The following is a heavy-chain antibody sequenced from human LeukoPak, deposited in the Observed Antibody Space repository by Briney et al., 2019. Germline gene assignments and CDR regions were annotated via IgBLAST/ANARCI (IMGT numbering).Heavy chain of an antibody. D-gene: IGHD2-2*01. J-gene: IGHJ5*02. CDR1: GGAISSGDYY. V-gene: IGHV4-30-4*01. Sequence: SQTLSPTCTVSGGAISSGDYYWSWIRQPPGKGLEWIGYIYYSGSTYYNPSLKRRVTVSVDTSKNQFSLTLRSVTAADTAVYYCARRTVIVVVPAAIGWFDPWGQGTLVTVSS. CDR2: IYYSGST. CDR3: ARRTVIVVVPAAIGWFDP.